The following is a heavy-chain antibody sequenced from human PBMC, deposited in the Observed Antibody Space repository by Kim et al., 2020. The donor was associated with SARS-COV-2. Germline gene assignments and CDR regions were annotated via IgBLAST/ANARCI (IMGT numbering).Heavy chain of an antibody. D-gene: IGHD1-1*01. CDR2: IKEDGSEA. V-gene: IGHV3-7*01. CDR3: MSDPTTY. Sequence: GGSLRLSCVVSGFIIRTYWMTWVRQPPGKGLEWVGIIKEDGSEAYYVDSVKGRFTISRDNAKNSLYLQMNSLRAEDTAVYYCMSDPTTYWRQGILVIVTS. J-gene: IGHJ4*02. CDR1: GFIIRTYW.